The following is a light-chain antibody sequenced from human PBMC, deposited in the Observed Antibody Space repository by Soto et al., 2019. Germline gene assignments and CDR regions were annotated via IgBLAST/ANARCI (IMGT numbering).Light chain of an antibody. Sequence: EILLTQSPGTLSLSPGERATLSCRASQSVRNSYLAWYQQKPGQAPRLLIYGASGRATGIPDRFSGSGSGTDLTLTISRQEPEDFAVYYCQQYGSSPYTFGQGTKLEI. CDR2: GAS. CDR1: QSVRNSY. V-gene: IGKV3-20*01. CDR3: QQYGSSPYT. J-gene: IGKJ2*01.